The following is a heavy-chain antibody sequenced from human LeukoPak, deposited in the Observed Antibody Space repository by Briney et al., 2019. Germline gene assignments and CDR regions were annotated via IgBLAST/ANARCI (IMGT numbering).Heavy chain of an antibody. V-gene: IGHV1-46*01. D-gene: IGHD3-22*01. J-gene: IGHJ4*02. CDR3: ARAGLFDSSGYYYVSYDY. CDR1: GYTFTSYY. Sequence: ASVKVSCKASGYTFTSYYMHWVRQAPGQGLEWMGIINPSGGSTSYAQKFQGRVTMTRDKSTSTVYMELSSLRSEDTAVYYCARAGLFDSSGYYYVSYDYWGQGTLVTVSS. CDR2: INPSGGST.